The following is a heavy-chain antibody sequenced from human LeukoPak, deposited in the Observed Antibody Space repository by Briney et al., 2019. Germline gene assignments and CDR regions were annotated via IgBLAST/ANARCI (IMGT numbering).Heavy chain of an antibody. Sequence: GASVKVSCKASGGTFSSYAISWVRQAPGQGLEWMGRIIPILGIANYAQKFQGKFTITADKSTSTAYMELSSLRSEDTAAYYCAREASSTSHNGMDVWGQGTTVTVSS. CDR1: GGTFSSYA. V-gene: IGHV1-69*04. D-gene: IGHD2-2*01. CDR3: AREASSTSHNGMDV. CDR2: IIPILGIA. J-gene: IGHJ6*02.